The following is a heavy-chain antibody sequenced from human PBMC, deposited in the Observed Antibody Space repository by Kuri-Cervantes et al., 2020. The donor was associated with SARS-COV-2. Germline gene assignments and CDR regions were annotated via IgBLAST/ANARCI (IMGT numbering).Heavy chain of an antibody. CDR2: INHRGSA. D-gene: IGHD5-24*01. J-gene: IGHJ4*02. CDR3: SRGDHHIQFRGEVDY. Sequence: SGTLTLTCAAYGESFSGYSWTWIRQPPGKGLEWIGEINHRGSADYTPAPKSRVTTSVEKSKNQFILKLSAVTAADTALYYCSRGDHHIQFRGEVDYWSQGALVTVSS. CDR1: GESFSGYS. V-gene: IGHV4-34*01.